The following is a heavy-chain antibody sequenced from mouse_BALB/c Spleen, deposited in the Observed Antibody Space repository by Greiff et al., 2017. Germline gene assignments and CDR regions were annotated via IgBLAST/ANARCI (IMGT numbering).Heavy chain of an antibody. CDR3: ARREIGGNAMDY. J-gene: IGHJ4*01. CDR1: GFTFSSHG. Sequence: EVKLVESGGGLVQPGGSLKLSFAASGFTFSSHGMSWVRQTPDKRLELVATINSNGGSTYYPDSVKGRFTITRDNAKNTLYLQMSSLKSEDTAMYYCARREIGGNAMDYWGQGTSVTVSA. V-gene: IGHV5-6-3*01. D-gene: IGHD2-14*01. CDR2: INSNGGST.